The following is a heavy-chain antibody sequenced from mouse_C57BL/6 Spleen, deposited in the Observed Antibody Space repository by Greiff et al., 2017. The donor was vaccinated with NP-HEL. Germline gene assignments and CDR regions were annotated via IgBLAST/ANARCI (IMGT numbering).Heavy chain of an antibody. V-gene: IGHV1-52*01. J-gene: IGHJ2*01. D-gene: IGHD2-4*01. Sequence: VQLQQPGAELVRPGSSVKLSCKASGYTFTSYWMHWVKQRPIQGLEWIGNIDPSDIVTPYNQKFKDKATLTVDKSSSTAYMQLSSLTSEDAAVYYCASGPMITVDYWEQGTTLTVSS. CDR2: IDPSDIVT. CDR1: GYTFTSYW. CDR3: ASGPMITVDY.